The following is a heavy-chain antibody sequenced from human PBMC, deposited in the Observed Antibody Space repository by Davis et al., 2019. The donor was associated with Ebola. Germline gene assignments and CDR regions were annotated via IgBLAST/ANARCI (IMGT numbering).Heavy chain of an antibody. V-gene: IGHV4-39*01. J-gene: IGHJ4*02. CDR3: ARRLAGPTGGFDY. CDR1: GASISSSSYY. CDR2: IYHSGST. D-gene: IGHD3-16*01. Sequence: PSETLSLTCTVSGASISSSSYYWGWIRQPPGMGLEWIGTIYHSGSTYYNPSLKSRVTISVDTSKNQFSLTLSSVTAADTAVYYCARRLAGPTGGFDYWGQGTLVTVSS.